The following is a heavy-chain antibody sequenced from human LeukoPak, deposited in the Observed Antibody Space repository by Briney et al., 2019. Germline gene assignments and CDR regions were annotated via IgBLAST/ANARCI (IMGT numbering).Heavy chain of an antibody. CDR1: GFTFSSYS. Sequence: GGSLRLSCAASGFTFSSYSMNWVRQAPGKGLEWVSSISSSSSYIYYADSVKGRFTISRDNAKNSLYLQMNSLRAEDTAVYYCARDPLGRNDYIDYWGQGTLVTVSS. CDR2: ISSSSSYI. D-gene: IGHD1-1*01. CDR3: ARDPLGRNDYIDY. J-gene: IGHJ4*02. V-gene: IGHV3-21*01.